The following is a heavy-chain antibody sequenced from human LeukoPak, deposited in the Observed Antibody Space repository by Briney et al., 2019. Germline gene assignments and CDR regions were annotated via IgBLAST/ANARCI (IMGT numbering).Heavy chain of an antibody. J-gene: IGHJ4*02. CDR1: GFTFSDYW. CDR2: ISWNSGSI. CDR3: AKDSYYDSSGYGFDY. D-gene: IGHD3-22*01. Sequence: PGGSLTLSCAASGFTFSDYWMHWVRQAPGKGLGWVSGISWNSGSIGYADSVKGRFTISRDNAKNSLYLQMNSLRAEDTALYYCAKDSYYDSSGYGFDYWGQGTLVTISS. V-gene: IGHV3-9*01.